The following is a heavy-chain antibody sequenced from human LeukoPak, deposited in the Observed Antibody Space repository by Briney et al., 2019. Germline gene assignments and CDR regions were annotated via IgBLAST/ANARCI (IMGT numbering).Heavy chain of an antibody. V-gene: IGHV4-39*01. CDR1: GGSISSSSYY. Sequence: SETLSLTCTVSGGSISSSSYYWGWIRQHPGKGLEWIGSIYYSGSTYYNPSLKSRVTISVDTSKNQFSLKLSSVTAADTAVYYCARHPQSYYFDYWGQGTLVTVSS. CDR2: IYYSGST. CDR3: ARHPQSYYFDY. D-gene: IGHD3-16*02. J-gene: IGHJ4*02.